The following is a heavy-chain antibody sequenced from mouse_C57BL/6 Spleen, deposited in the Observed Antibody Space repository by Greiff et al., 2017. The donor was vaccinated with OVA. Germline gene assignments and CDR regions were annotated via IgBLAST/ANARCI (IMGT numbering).Heavy chain of an antibody. CDR2: INPGSGGT. J-gene: IGHJ3*01. V-gene: IGHV1-54*01. CDR1: GYAFTNYL. D-gene: IGHD1-1*01. Sequence: VQLQQSGAELVRPGTSVKVSCKASGYAFTNYLIEWVKQRPGQGLEWIGVINPGSGGTNYNEKFKGKATLTADKSSSTAYMQLSSLTSEDSAVYFCARSEDYYGSSHSWFAYWGQGTLVTVSA. CDR3: ARSEDYYGSSHSWFAY.